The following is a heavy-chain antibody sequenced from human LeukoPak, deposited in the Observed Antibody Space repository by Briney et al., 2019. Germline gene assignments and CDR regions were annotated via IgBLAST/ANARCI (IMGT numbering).Heavy chain of an antibody. CDR2: ISYSGRT. Sequence: PSETLSLICIVSGGSINSGAYYWSWIRQPPGKGLEWIGYISYSGRTYYNQSLKSRLTISIDGAKQQLSLGLTSVTAADTALYFCARQPITEFFGVRHPYFFDFWGLGTLVSVSP. J-gene: IGHJ4*02. D-gene: IGHD3-3*01. V-gene: IGHV4-30-4*01. CDR1: GGSINSGAYY. CDR3: ARQPITEFFGVRHPYFFDF.